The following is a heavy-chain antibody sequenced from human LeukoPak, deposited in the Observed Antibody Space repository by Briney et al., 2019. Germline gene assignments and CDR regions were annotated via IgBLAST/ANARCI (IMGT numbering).Heavy chain of an antibody. CDR2: ISAYNGNT. CDR3: AREYYEPLKGPEVRYYMDV. V-gene: IGHV1-18*01. J-gene: IGHJ6*03. CDR1: GYTFTSYG. Sequence: GASVKVSCKASGYTFTSYGISWVRQAPGQGLEWMGWISAYNGNTNYAQKLQGRVTMTTDTSTSTAYMELRSLRSGDTAVYYCAREYYEPLKGPEVRYYMDVWGKGTTVTVSS. D-gene: IGHD3-22*01.